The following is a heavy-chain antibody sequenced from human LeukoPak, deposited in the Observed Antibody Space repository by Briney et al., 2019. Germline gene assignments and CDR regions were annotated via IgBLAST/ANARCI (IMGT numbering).Heavy chain of an antibody. CDR2: MNPNSGNT. V-gene: IGHV1-8*01. CDR1: GYTFTSYD. Sequence: ASVKVSCKASGYTFTSYDINWVRQATGQGLEWMGWMNPNSGNTGYAQKFQGRVTMTRNTSISTAYMELSSLRSEDTAVYYCARTPLPTYYDFWSGYSDFDYWGRGTLVTVSS. D-gene: IGHD3-3*01. CDR3: ARTPLPTYYDFWSGYSDFDY. J-gene: IGHJ4*02.